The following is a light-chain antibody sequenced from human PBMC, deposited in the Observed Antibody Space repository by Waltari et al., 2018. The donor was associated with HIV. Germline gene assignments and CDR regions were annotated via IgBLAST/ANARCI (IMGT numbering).Light chain of an antibody. V-gene: IGLV2-14*01. CDR2: AVS. CDR1: SRDVGGYNY. J-gene: IGLJ2*01. CDR3: TSYTSSSTVV. Sequence: QSALTQPASVSGSPGQSITISCTGTSRDVGGYNYVSWYQQPPDKAPKLMIYAVSNRPSGVSNRFSGSNSGNTASLTISGLQAEDEADYYCTSYTSSSTVVFGGGTKLTVL.